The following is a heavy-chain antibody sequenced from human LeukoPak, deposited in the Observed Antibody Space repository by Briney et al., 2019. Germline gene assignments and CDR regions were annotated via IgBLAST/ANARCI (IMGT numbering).Heavy chain of an antibody. CDR1: GFTFSGYW. J-gene: IGHJ6*04. V-gene: IGHV3-7*01. D-gene: IGHD3-10*02. CDR2: IDEDGSAK. Sequence: GGSLRLSCAASGFTFSGYWMTWLRQAPGKGLEWVANIDEDGSAKYYLDSVKGRFTISRDNAKNSLYLQMNSLRAEDTAVYYCAELGITMIGGVWGKGTTVTISS. CDR3: AELGITMIGGV.